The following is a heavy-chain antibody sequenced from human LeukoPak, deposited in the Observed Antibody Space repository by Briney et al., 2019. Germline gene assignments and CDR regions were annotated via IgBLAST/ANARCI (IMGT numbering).Heavy chain of an antibody. J-gene: IGHJ3*02. CDR3: ARDLVVYYDSSGYYSPDAFDI. CDR1: GGSFSTYY. CDR2: IDHSGST. Sequence: SETLSLTCAVYGGSFSTYYWSWIRQPPGKGLEWIVEIDHSGSTKYNPSLKSRVTISVDTSKNQFSLNLSSVTAADTAVYYCARDLVVYYDSSGYYSPDAFDIWGQGTMVTVSS. D-gene: IGHD3-22*01. V-gene: IGHV4-34*01.